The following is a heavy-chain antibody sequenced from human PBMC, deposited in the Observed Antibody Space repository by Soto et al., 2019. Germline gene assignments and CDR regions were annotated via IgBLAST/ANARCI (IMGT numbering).Heavy chain of an antibody. CDR1: GFTFANAW. J-gene: IGHJ4*02. V-gene: IGHV3-15*04. CDR2: IETNAXGGTT. D-gene: IGHD4-17*01. Sequence: EVQLVESGGGLVKPGESLRLSCVGSGFTFANAWMNWVRQAPGKGLEWVGLIETNAXGGTTNYAAPVKGRFTISRDDSXXXXXXXXXXXXXXXXXXXXXXXMPVTTTSDYWGRGTLVTVSS. CDR3: XXMPVTTTSDY.